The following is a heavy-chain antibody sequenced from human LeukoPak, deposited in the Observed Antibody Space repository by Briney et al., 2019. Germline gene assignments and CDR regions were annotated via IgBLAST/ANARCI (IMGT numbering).Heavy chain of an antibody. CDR2: IRYDGTNK. CDR1: GFTFSSYG. CDR3: AKDSAAPITITMVRGRWYFDY. J-gene: IGHJ4*02. D-gene: IGHD3-10*01. Sequence: GGSLRLSCAASGFTFSSYGTHWVRQAPGKGLEWVTFIRYDGTNKYYADSVKGRFTISRDNSKNTLYLQMNSLRAEDTAVYYCAKDSAAPITITMVRGRWYFDYWGQGTLVTVSS. V-gene: IGHV3-30*02.